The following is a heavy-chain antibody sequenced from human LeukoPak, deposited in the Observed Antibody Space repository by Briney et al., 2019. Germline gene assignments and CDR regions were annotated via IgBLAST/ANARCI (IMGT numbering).Heavy chain of an antibody. CDR1: VFTFSRYG. D-gene: IGHD3-10*01. CDR2: IWYDGSNK. Sequence: GGSLRLSCAASVFTFSRYGMHWVREAPGKGLEWVAVIWYDGSNKYYADSVKGRFTISRDNSKNTLYLQMNSLRAEDTAVYYCARDSGLYGSGSFDYWGQGTLVTVSS. CDR3: ARDSGLYGSGSFDY. V-gene: IGHV3-33*01. J-gene: IGHJ4*02.